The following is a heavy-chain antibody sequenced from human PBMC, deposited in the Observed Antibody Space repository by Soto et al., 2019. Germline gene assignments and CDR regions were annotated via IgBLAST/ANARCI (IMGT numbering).Heavy chain of an antibody. CDR3: ARRPRMTTVHMWFAS. V-gene: IGHV5-51*01. CDR2: IYPGDSDT. J-gene: IGHJ5*01. Sequence: GESLKISCKGSGYSFTSYWIGWVRQMPGKGLEWMGIIYPGDSDTRYSPSFQGQVTISADKSISTAYLQWSSLKASDTAMYYCARRPRMTTVHMWFASWGQGSLVTVSS. D-gene: IGHD4-4*01. CDR1: GYSFTSYW.